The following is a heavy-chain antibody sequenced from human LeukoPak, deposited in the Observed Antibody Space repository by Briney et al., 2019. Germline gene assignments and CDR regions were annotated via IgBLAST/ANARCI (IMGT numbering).Heavy chain of an antibody. D-gene: IGHD3-22*01. V-gene: IGHV3-7*04. J-gene: IGHJ4*02. Sequence: GESLKISCAASGFTFSSYWMSWVRQAPGKGLEWVANIKQDGSEKYYVDSVKGRFTISRDNAENSLFLQMNSLRAEETAVYYCARGEYYYDGGYWGRGTLVTVSS. CDR2: IKQDGSEK. CDR1: GFTFSSYW. CDR3: ARGEYYYDGGY.